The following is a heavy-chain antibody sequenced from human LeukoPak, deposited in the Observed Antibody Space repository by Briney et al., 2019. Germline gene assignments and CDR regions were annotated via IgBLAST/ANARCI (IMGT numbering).Heavy chain of an antibody. J-gene: IGHJ4*02. CDR3: RAAADLNDY. CDR2: IRSKADSYTT. CDR1: GFTFSSYA. Sequence: GGSLRLSCAASGFTFSSYAMSWVRQASGKGLEWLGRIRSKADSYTTAYAESVKGRFIVSRDDSKNTAYLQMNSLKTEDTAVYYCRAAADLNDYWGQGTLVTVSS. D-gene: IGHD6-13*01. V-gene: IGHV3-73*01.